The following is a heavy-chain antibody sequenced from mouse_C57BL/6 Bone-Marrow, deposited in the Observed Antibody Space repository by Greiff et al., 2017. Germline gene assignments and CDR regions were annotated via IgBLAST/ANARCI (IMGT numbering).Heavy chain of an antibody. D-gene: IGHD6-1*01. V-gene: IGHV1-66*01. CDR2: IYPGSGTT. J-gene: IGHJ2*01. CDR1: GYSFTSYY. CDR3: AREGGSPDY. Sequence: QVQLQQSGPELVKPGASVPISCKASGYSFTSYYIHWVKQRPGQGLEWIGWIYPGSGTTTYHEKVKGKATLPADTSSSTAYMQLSSLTSEDSAVYYCAREGGSPDYWGQGTTLTVSS.